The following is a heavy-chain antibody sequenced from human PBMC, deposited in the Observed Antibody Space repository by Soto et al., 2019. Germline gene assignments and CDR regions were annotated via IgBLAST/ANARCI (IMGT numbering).Heavy chain of an antibody. CDR3: AREGIEARIPSD. D-gene: IGHD6-6*01. CDR1: GYNFTGFF. Sequence: QVQVVQSGAEVKKPGASVKVSCKASGYNFTGFFLHLVRQAPGQGLEGLGWINPNTGGTNYAQDLQGRITMTRDTSISTANVELTSLRSDDTAVYYCAREGIEARIPSDWGQGTLVTVSS. CDR2: INPNTGGT. V-gene: IGHV1-2*02. J-gene: IGHJ4*02.